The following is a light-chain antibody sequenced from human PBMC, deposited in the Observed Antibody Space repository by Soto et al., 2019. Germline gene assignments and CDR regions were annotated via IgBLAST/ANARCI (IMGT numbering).Light chain of an antibody. Sequence: LTQPPSASGTPGQRVTISCSGSSSNIGRNTVSWYQHLPRTAPKLLIYSNNQRPSGVPDRFSGSKSGTSASLAISGLQSEDEADYYCAAWDDTLNGLYVFGTGTKLPS. J-gene: IGLJ1*01. V-gene: IGLV1-44*01. CDR1: SSNIGRNT. CDR2: SNN. CDR3: AAWDDTLNGLYV.